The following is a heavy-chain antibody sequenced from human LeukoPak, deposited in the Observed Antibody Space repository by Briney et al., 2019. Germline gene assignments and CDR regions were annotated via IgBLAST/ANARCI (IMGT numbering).Heavy chain of an antibody. V-gene: IGHV4-4*02. Sequence: KSSETLSLTCAVSGASIISRNWLGWVRQPPGKGLEWIGEIYHSGSTNSNPSLKSRVTMSVDKSKNQVSLRLSSVTAADTAMYYCESRWRNGMDVWGQGTTVTVSS. CDR2: IYHSGST. J-gene: IGHJ6*02. CDR1: GASIISRNW. D-gene: IGHD1-1*01. CDR3: ESRWRNGMDV.